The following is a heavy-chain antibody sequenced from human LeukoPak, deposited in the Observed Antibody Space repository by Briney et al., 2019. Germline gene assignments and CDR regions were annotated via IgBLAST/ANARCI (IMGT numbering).Heavy chain of an antibody. CDR1: GDSLTTGSYY. Sequence: PLQTLSLTCTVSGDSLTTGSYYWSWVRQPAGKGLDWIGRVYINGVTHYDPSLKSRVTISLDTSKNQFSLRLISVTAADTAVYYCATMSASSGFWGQGTQVIVSS. J-gene: IGHJ4*02. D-gene: IGHD3-22*01. V-gene: IGHV4-61*02. CDR2: VYINGVT. CDR3: ATMSASSGF.